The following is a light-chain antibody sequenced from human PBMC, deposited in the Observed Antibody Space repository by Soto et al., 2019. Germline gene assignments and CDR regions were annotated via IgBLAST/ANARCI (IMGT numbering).Light chain of an antibody. V-gene: IGKV3-11*01. CDR2: DAS. CDR3: PKQICPWT. J-gene: IGKJ1*01. CDR1: QSVSSQ. Sequence: EIVLTQSPATLSLSPGERATLSCRASQSVSSQLAWYQHKPGQAPRLLIYDASNRATGIPDRFSGSGSGTDFPLTISSLEPEDFAFYSGPKQICPWTFGQGTKVEIK.